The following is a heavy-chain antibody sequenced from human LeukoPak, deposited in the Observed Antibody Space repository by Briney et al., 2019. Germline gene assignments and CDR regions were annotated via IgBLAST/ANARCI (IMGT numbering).Heavy chain of an antibody. CDR1: GFTFSSYG. CDR2: IWYDGSNK. J-gene: IGHJ4*02. CDR3: ARDWWRDSRGV. D-gene: IGHD3-22*01. V-gene: IGHV3-33*01. Sequence: PGGSLRLSCAASGFTFSSYGMHWVRQAPGKGLEWVAVIWYDGSNKYYADSVKGRFTISRDNSKNTLYLQMNSLRAEDTAMYYCARDWWRDSRGVWGQGTLVTVSS.